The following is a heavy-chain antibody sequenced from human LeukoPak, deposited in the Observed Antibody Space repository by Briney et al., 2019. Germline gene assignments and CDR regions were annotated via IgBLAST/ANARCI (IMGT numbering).Heavy chain of an antibody. V-gene: IGHV3-7*01. D-gene: IGHD6-13*01. J-gene: IGHJ4*02. CDR3: ARDIGSSFPRDY. Sequence: GGSLRLSCAASGFTFSSYCMRWVRQAPGKGLGWVANIKQDGSDTYYVDSVKGRFTISRDNAKNSLYLQLNSLRAEDTAVYYCARDIGSSFPRDYWGKGTLVTVSS. CDR2: IKQDGSDT. CDR1: GFTFSSYC.